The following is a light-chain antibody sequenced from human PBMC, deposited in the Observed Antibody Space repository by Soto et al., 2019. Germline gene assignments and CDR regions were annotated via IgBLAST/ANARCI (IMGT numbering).Light chain of an antibody. CDR2: AAS. CDR1: QTVSTY. J-gene: IGKJ1*01. CDR3: QQTSSSPWT. V-gene: IGKV1-39*01. Sequence: DILMTQYPSSLSASIRDRVTISWRTSQTVSTYLNWYQHKPGRGPTLLIYAASSLQSGVPSRFSGSGSGTDFTLTIGSLQPEDFATYYCQQTSSSPWTFGQGTKVDI.